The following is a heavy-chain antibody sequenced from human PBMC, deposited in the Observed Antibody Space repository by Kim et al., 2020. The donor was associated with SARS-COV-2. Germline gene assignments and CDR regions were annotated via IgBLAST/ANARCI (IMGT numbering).Heavy chain of an antibody. D-gene: IGHD6-19*01. J-gene: IGHJ6*02. V-gene: IGHV3-33*01. CDR3: ARDPGRWLVDV. CDR2: IWYDGSNK. CDR1: GFTFSSYG. Sequence: GGSLRLSCAASGFTFSSYGMHWVRQAPGKGLEWVAVIWYDGSNKYYADSVKGRFTISRDNSKNTLYLQMNSLRAEDTAVYYCARDPGRWLVDVWGQGTTVTVSS.